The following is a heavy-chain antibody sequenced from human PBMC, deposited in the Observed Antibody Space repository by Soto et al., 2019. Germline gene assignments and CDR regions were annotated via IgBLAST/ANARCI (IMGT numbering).Heavy chain of an antibody. V-gene: IGHV1-24*01. Sequence: RPSVKVSCKVSGYTLTELSMHWVRQAPGKGLEWMGGFDPEDGETIYAQKFQGRVTMTEDTSTDTAYMELSSLRSEDTAVYYCATPDTAISHLWAFDIWGQGTMGTVAS. D-gene: IGHD5-18*01. CDR3: ATPDTAISHLWAFDI. CDR2: FDPEDGET. J-gene: IGHJ3*02. CDR1: GYTLTELS.